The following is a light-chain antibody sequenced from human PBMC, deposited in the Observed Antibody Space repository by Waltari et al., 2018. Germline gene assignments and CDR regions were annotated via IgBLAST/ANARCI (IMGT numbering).Light chain of an antibody. CDR1: QSVLYSSNDKNY. J-gene: IGKJ1*01. CDR3: QQYYSKRT. V-gene: IGKV4-1*01. Sequence: DIVMTQSPDSLAVSLGERATINCQSSQSVLYSSNDKNYLAWYQQKPGQPPKLLIYWASTRQSGVPDRFSGSGSGTDFTLTISSLQAGDVAVYYCQQYYSKRTFGQGTKVEI. CDR2: WAS.